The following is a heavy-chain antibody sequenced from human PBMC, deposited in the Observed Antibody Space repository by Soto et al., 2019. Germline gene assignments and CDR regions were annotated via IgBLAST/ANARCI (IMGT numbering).Heavy chain of an antibody. D-gene: IGHD2-2*01. Sequence: DVRLLESGGGLVQPGGSLRLSCAASGFTFSSYSMSWVRQAPGKGLEWVSTIGTSASTYYGDSVRGRFTISRDNSRNTLYLQMNSLRPEDTAVYYCADLSRYCTSSNCDWGQGTLVTVSS. J-gene: IGHJ4*02. V-gene: IGHV3-23*01. CDR1: GFTFSSYS. CDR2: IGTSAST. CDR3: ADLSRYCTSSNCD.